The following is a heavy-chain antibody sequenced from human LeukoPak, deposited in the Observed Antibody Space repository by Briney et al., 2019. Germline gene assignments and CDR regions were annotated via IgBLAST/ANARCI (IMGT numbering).Heavy chain of an antibody. CDR3: ARGKGYFDY. CDR2: IYYSGST. Sequence: SDTLSLTCTVSGGSIRGYYWRWIRQPPGKGLEWIGYIYYSGSTNYNPSLKSRVTISADTSENQFSLKLSSVTAADTAVYYCARGKGYFDYWGQGTLVTVSS. J-gene: IGHJ4*02. V-gene: IGHV4-59*07. CDR1: GGSIRGYY.